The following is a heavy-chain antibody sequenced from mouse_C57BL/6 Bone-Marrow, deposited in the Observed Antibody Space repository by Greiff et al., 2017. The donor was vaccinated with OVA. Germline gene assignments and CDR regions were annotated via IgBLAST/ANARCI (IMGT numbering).Heavy chain of an antibody. D-gene: IGHD1-1*01. CDR2: IWSGGSA. Sequence: VMLVESGPGLVQPSQSLSITCTVSGFSLTSYGVHWVRQSPGKGLEWLGVIWSGGSADYNAAFISRLSISKDNSKSHVFFKLNSLQTDDTAIVYWARGYGNSDPFYYWGQGTLVPVSA. CDR1: GFSLTSYG. CDR3: ARGYGNSDPFYY. V-gene: IGHV2-2*01. J-gene: IGHJ3*01.